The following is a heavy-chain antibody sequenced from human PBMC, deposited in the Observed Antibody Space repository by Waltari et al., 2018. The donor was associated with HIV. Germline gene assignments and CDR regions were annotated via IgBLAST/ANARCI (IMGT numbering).Heavy chain of an antibody. D-gene: IGHD4-17*01. Sequence: QVQLQESGPGLVKPSETLSLTCTVSGGSISSYYWSWIRQPPGKGLEWIGYIYYSGSTNYNPSLKSRVTISVDTSKNQFSLKLSSVTAADTAVYYCARVLGKNDYGDLPTLRVYNWFDPWGQGTLVTVSS. CDR3: ARVLGKNDYGDLPTLRVYNWFDP. J-gene: IGHJ5*02. V-gene: IGHV4-59*01. CDR1: GGSISSYY. CDR2: IYYSGST.